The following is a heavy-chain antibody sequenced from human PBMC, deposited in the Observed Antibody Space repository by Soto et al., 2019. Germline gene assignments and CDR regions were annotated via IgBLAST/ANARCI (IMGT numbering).Heavy chain of an antibody. V-gene: IGHV4-4*02. CDR2: IYNRGST. CDR3: PRARTEAAGFGYYYGMDV. J-gene: IGHJ6*02. CDR1: GGPIYNNNW. D-gene: IGHD3-10*01. Sequence: SETLSLTCAVSGGPIYNNNWWSWVRKPPGKGLEWIGDIYNRGSTNYNPALKSRIAISSDNSENQFSLRLSSVTAVGTAVYYCPRARTEAAGFGYYYGMDVWGQGTTVTVSS.